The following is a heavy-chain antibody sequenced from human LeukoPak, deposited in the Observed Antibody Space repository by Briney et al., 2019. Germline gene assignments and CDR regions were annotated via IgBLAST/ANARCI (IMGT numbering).Heavy chain of an antibody. V-gene: IGHV3-30*02. CDR3: ARHFCSSTSCSN. CDR1: GFTFSNYA. Sequence: GGSLRLSCGASGFTFSNYAMHWVRQAPGKGLEWMTFIRYDGSNKYYADSVKGRFTISRDNAQNSLYLQMNSLRAEDTAVYYCARHFCSSTSCSNWGQGTLVTVSS. J-gene: IGHJ4*02. CDR2: IRYDGSNK. D-gene: IGHD2-2*01.